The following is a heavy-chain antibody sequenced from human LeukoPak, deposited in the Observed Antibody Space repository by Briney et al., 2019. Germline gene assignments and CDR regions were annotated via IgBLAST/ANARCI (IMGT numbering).Heavy chain of an antibody. J-gene: IGHJ4*02. D-gene: IGHD2-15*01. Sequence: ASVKVSCKASGYTFTTYALNWVRQAPGQGLEWMGWINSNTGNPTYAQGFTGRFVFSLDTSVSTAYLQISSLKAEDTAVYYCASSYCSGGNCYPQRIVYYFDFWGQGTLVTVSS. CDR1: GYTFTTYA. CDR3: ASSYCSGGNCYPQRIVYYFDF. CDR2: INSNTGNP. V-gene: IGHV7-4-1*02.